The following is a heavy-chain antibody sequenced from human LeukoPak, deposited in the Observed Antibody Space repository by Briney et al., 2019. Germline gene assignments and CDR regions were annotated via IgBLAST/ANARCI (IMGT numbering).Heavy chain of an antibody. J-gene: IGHJ3*02. CDR2: ISWNSGSI. CDR1: TFTFANYC. V-gene: IGHV3-9*03. Sequence: GGSLRLSCPAATFTFANYCMHWVRQAPGKGLEWVSGISWNSGSIGYADSVKGRFTISRDNAKNSLYLQMNSLRAEDMPLYYCAKDTLVGATTGAFDIWGQGTMVTVSS. CDR3: AKDTLVGATTGAFDI. D-gene: IGHD1-26*01.